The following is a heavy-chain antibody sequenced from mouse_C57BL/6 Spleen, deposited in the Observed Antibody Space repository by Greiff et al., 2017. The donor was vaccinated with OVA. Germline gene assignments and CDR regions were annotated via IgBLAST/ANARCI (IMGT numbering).Heavy chain of an antibody. V-gene: IGHV1-61*01. J-gene: IGHJ1*03. CDR2: IYPSDSET. Sequence: VKLQQPGAELVRPGSSVKLSCKASGYTFTSYWMDWVKQRPGQGLEWIGNIYPSDSETHYNQKFKDKATLTVDKSSSTAYMQLSSLTSEDSAVYYCARPLYYNGYFDVWGTGTTVTVSS. CDR3: ARPLYYNGYFDV. CDR1: GYTFTSYW. D-gene: IGHD2-12*01.